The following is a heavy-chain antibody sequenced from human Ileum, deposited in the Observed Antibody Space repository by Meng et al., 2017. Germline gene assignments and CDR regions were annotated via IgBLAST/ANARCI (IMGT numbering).Heavy chain of an antibody. CDR1: GDSGFSINVA. Sequence: VPLQPPVSLLVTPPHTLSPTCASSGDSGFSINVAWTCIRQSPSRGLEWLGRTYYRSRWYNDYAVSVKSRMTINPDTSKNQFFLQLTSVTPEDTAVYYCAREVIAGFNWFDPWGQGTLVTVSS. J-gene: IGHJ5*02. V-gene: IGHV6-1*01. CDR2: TYYRSRWYN. D-gene: IGHD3-10*01. CDR3: AREVIAGFNWFDP.